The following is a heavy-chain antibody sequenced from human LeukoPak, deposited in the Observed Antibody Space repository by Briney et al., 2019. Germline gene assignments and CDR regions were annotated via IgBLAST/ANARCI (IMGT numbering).Heavy chain of an antibody. V-gene: IGHV3-11*04. J-gene: IGHJ4*02. D-gene: IGHD3-10*01. CDR3: ASPRRGY. Sequence: GGSLRLSCAASGFSFSNNFMSWIRQAPGKGLEWVSYISNSGSTIYYADSVKGRFTISRDNAKNSLNLQMNSLRAEDTAVYYCASPRRGYWGQGTQVTVSS. CDR2: ISNSGSTI. CDR1: GFSFSNNF.